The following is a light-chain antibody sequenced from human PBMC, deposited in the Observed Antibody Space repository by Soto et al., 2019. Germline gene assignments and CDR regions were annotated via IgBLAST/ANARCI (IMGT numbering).Light chain of an antibody. CDR2: AAS. Sequence: DIQVTQSPSSLSASVGSRVTITCRASQSISSYLNLYQQKPGKAPKLLIYAASSLQSGVPSSFSGSGSGTDFTLTISRLETEDFAMYYCHQYGISPPVTFGQGTRLEIK. CDR3: HQYGISPPVT. J-gene: IGKJ5*01. V-gene: IGKV1-39*01. CDR1: QSISSY.